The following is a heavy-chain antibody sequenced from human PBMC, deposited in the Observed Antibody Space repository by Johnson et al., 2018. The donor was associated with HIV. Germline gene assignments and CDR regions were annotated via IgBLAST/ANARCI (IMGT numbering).Heavy chain of an antibody. CDR2: IKDDGSEK. J-gene: IGHJ3*02. V-gene: IGHV3-30*03. CDR3: ARRFFDSSSFDM. Sequence: QVQLVESGGGVVQPGRSLRLSCITYGFNFSTYDMHWVRQAPGKGLEWVAHIKDDGSEKYYVDSVKGRFTISRDNSKNTLFLQMNSLRPDDTAVYFCARRFFDSSSFDMWGQGTMVTVSS. D-gene: IGHD3-22*01. CDR1: GFNFSTYD.